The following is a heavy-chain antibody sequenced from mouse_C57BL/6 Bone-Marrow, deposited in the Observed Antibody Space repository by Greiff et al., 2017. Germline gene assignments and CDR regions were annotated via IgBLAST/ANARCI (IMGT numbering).Heavy chain of an antibody. J-gene: IGHJ3*01. CDR3: ARDPLFAY. CDR1: GFTFSSYA. V-gene: IGHV5-4*01. Sequence: EVHLVESGGGLVKPGGSVKLSCAASGFTFSSYAMPWVRQTPGQRLEWVATISAGGSYTYYNENVKGRFTMARDKSNSTPYLQMSHLKSEDTAMYYCARDPLFAYWGQGNLATVPA. CDR2: ISAGGSYT.